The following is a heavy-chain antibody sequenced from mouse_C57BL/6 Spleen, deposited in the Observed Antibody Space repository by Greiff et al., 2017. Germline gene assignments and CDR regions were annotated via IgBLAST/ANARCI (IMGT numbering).Heavy chain of an antibody. Sequence: VQLQESGPGLVQPSQSLSITCTVSGFSLTSYGVYWVRQSPGKGLEWLGVIWSGGSTDYTAAFISRLSISKDNSKSQVFFKMNSLQTDDTAIYYCARRNLRDYFDYWGQGTTLTVSS. CDR1: GFSLTSYG. J-gene: IGHJ2*01. CDR3: ARRNLRDYFDY. CDR2: IWSGGST. V-gene: IGHV2-2*01.